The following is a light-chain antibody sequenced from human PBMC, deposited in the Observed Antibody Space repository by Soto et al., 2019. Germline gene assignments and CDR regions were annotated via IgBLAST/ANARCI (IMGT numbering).Light chain of an antibody. Sequence: QSALTQPASVSGSRGQSITISCTGTSSDVGGYDYVSWYQQLPGKAPKLMIFDVNHRPSGVSNRLSGSKSGNTASLTISGLQAEDEADYYCCSYTSSSHWVFGGGTKLTVL. J-gene: IGLJ3*02. CDR3: CSYTSSSHWV. V-gene: IGLV2-14*01. CDR2: DVN. CDR1: SSDVGGYDY.